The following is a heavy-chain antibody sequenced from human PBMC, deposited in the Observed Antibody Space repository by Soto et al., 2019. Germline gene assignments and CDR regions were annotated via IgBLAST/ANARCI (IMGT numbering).Heavy chain of an antibody. CDR3: ARSGDYDILTGYRYGPTYYYCGMDV. CDR1: GYTFTGYY. Sequence: ASVKVSCKASGYTFTGYYMHWVRQAPGQGLEWMGWINPNSGGTNYAQKFQGWVTMTRDTSISTAYMELSRLRSDDTAVYYCARSGDYDILTGYRYGPTYYYCGMDVWGQGTTVTVS. D-gene: IGHD3-9*01. CDR2: INPNSGGT. V-gene: IGHV1-2*04. J-gene: IGHJ6*02.